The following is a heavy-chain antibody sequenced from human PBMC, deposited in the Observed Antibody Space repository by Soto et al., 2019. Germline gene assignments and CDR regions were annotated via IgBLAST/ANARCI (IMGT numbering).Heavy chain of an antibody. CDR3: ARGYSTDCSNGVCSFFYNHDLDV. Sequence: QVQLVQSGAEVKKPGASVKVSCKASGYSFTDYHVHWVRQAPGQGLEWLGRINPKSGGASTAQKFQGWGSMTRDTSISTAYMELTRLRSDDTAVYFCARGYSTDCSNGVCSFFYNHDLDVWGQGTSVTVSS. J-gene: IGHJ6*02. CDR1: GYSFTDYH. V-gene: IGHV1-2*04. D-gene: IGHD2-8*01. CDR2: INPKSGGA.